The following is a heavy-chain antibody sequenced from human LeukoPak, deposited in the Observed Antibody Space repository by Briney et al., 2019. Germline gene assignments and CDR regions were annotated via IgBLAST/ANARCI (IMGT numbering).Heavy chain of an antibody. Sequence: GRSLRLSCAASGFTFSRYAMHWVRQAPGKRLEWVAVISYDENNENYADSVKGRFTISRDNSKNTLYLQMNSLRVEDTAVYYCARAYAGSYSGGDYWGQGTLVTVSS. D-gene: IGHD1-26*01. V-gene: IGHV3-30-3*01. CDR1: GFTFSRYA. CDR2: ISYDENNE. CDR3: ARAYAGSYSGGDY. J-gene: IGHJ4*02.